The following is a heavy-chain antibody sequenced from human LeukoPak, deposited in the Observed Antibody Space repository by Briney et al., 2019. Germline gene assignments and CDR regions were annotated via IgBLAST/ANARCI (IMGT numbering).Heavy chain of an antibody. D-gene: IGHD2-2*01. Sequence: GGSLRLSCAASGFTFNTYIMNWVRQAPGKGLEWVSYISSGSRTIYYPDSVKGRITISRDNDKNSLYLQMTSLRADDTALYYCARYCSSTNCYFGGGTYWGQGTLVTVSS. CDR2: ISSGSRTI. J-gene: IGHJ4*02. CDR1: GFTFNTYI. V-gene: IGHV3-48*01. CDR3: ARYCSSTNCYFGGGTY.